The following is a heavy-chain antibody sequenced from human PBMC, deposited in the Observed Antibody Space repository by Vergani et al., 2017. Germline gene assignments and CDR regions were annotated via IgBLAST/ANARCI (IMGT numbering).Heavy chain of an antibody. CDR3: ARGDSGTPKNYCXSTSCRFGGPAYYYYMDV. Sequence: QVQLQESGPGLVKPSETLSLTCTVSGGSISSYYWSWIRQPAGKGLEWIGRIYTSGSTNYNPSLKSRVTMSVDTSKNQFSLKLSSVTAADTAVYYCARGDSGTPKNYCXSTSCRFGGPAYYYYMDVWGKGTTVTVSS. V-gene: IGHV4-4*07. CDR1: GGSISSYY. D-gene: IGHD2-2*01. CDR2: IYTSGST. J-gene: IGHJ6*03.